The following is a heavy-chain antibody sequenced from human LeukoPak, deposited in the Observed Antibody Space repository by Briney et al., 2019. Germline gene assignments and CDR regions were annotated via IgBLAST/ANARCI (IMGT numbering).Heavy chain of an antibody. CDR3: ARLFNYYYGMDV. V-gene: IGHV4-30-4*08. CDR2: IYYSGST. Sequence: LRLSCAASGFSVSSNYMTWVRQAPGKGLEWIGYIYYSGSTYYNPSLKSRVTISVDTSKNQFSLKLSSVTAADTAVYYCARLFNYYYGMDVWGQGTTVTVSS. D-gene: IGHD2-21*01. J-gene: IGHJ6*02. CDR1: GFSVSSNY.